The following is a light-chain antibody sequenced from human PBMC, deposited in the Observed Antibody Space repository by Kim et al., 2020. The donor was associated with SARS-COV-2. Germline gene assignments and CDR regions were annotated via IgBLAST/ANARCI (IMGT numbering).Light chain of an antibody. V-gene: IGKV1-5*03. Sequence: SASVGARVTITCRASQTISTWLAWYQQKPGKAPNLLIYKTSTLQTGVPSRFSGSGSGTEFTLTISSLQLDDFATYYCQQYNSYPYTFGQGTKLEI. CDR3: QQYNSYPYT. J-gene: IGKJ2*01. CDR1: QTISTW. CDR2: KTS.